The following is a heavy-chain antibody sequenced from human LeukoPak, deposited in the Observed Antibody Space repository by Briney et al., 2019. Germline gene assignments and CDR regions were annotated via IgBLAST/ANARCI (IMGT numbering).Heavy chain of an antibody. V-gene: IGHV3-15*01. Sequence: PGGSLRLSCAASGFTFSDYYMSWIRQAPGKGLEWVGRIKSKTGGGTSDYASPVKGRFTISRDDSKNTLDLQMNSLKTEDTAAYYCTTESIAYHLLLGYWGQGTLVTVSS. CDR3: TTESIAYHLLLGY. CDR1: GFTFSDYY. J-gene: IGHJ4*02. CDR2: IKSKTGGGTS. D-gene: IGHD2-2*01.